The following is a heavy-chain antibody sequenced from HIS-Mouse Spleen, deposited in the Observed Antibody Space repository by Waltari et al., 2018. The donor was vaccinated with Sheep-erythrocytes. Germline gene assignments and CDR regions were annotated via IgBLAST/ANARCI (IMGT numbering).Heavy chain of an antibody. CDR1: GLTFSSYS. CDR2: ISSSSSYI. Sequence: EVQLVESGGGLVKPGGSLRLSCSASGLTFSSYSMNWVRQAPGKGLEWVSSISSSSSYIYYADSVKGRFTISRDNAKNSLYLQMNSLRAEDTAVYYCARDQGDSGSYYYYYGMDVWGQGTTVTVSS. V-gene: IGHV3-21*01. J-gene: IGHJ6*02. D-gene: IGHD1-26*01. CDR3: ARDQGDSGSYYYYYGMDV.